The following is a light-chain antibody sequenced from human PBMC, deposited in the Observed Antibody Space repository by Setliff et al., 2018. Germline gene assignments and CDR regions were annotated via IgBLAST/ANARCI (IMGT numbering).Light chain of an antibody. V-gene: IGLV2-8*01. J-gene: IGLJ1*01. CDR2: EVT. Sequence: SVLTQPPSASGSPGQSVTISCTGTSRDVGGYNFVSWYQQHPGKAPKLIISEVTERPSGVPDRFSGSKSGNTASLTVSGLQAEDEADYYCSSYAGSDNYVFGTGTKVTVL. CDR3: SSYAGSDNYV. CDR1: SRDVGGYNF.